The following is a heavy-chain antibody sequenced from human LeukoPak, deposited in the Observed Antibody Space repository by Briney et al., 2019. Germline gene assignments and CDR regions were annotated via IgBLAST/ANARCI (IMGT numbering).Heavy chain of an antibody. CDR2: IYYSGNT. Sequence: PSETLSLTCTVSGGSLSSSSYYWGWIRQPPGKGLEWIGNIYYSGNTYYNPSLKSRVTISVDTSKNQFALNLSSVTAADTSVYYCARTLGYCRSTKCYMNYYYYMDVWGKGTTVTVSS. D-gene: IGHD2-2*02. CDR3: ARTLGYCRSTKCYMNYYYYMDV. V-gene: IGHV4-39*01. CDR1: GGSLSSSSYY. J-gene: IGHJ6*03.